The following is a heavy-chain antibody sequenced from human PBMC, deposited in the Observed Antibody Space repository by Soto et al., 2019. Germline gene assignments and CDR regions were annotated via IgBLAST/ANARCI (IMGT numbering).Heavy chain of an antibody. CDR2: HYYSRTP. V-gene: IGHV4-31*03. J-gene: IGHJ5*02. Sequence: QVQLQESAPGLVEPSQTLSLTCTVSGGSISSCGYYWSWVRQHPGKGLEWIGYHYYSRTPYYNPSDNSRVTISLDTTKQQVSLTLTSVTAAETALYDCARSVDPWGQGTLVTVSS. CDR1: GGSISSCGYY. CDR3: ARSVDP.